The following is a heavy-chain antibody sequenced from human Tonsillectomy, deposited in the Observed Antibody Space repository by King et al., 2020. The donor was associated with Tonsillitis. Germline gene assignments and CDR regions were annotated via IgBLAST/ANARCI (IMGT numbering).Heavy chain of an antibody. CDR2: ISYDGSNK. J-gene: IGHJ4*02. CDR1: GFTFRSYG. V-gene: IGHV3-30*18. D-gene: IGHD2-2*01. Sequence: VQLVESGGGVVQPGRALRLSCAASGFTFRSYGMHGFRLAPSKGLEWVAVISYDGSNKYYADSVKGRFTIYRDHSKNTLYLQMNSLRAEDTAVYYCAKDEGCGLGYCSSTSYFDYWGQGTLVTVSS. CDR3: AKDEGCGLGYCSSTSYFDY.